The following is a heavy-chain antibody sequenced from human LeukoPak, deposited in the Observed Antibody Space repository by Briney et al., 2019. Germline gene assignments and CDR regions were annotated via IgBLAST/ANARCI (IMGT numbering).Heavy chain of an antibody. J-gene: IGHJ4*02. V-gene: IGHV5-51*01. D-gene: IGHD3-22*01. CDR1: GYSSDSYW. CDR2: IYPGDSDT. Sequence: GESLKISCKGSGYSSDSYWIDWVRQMPGKGLEWMGIIYPGDSDTRYSPSFQGQVTISADKSISTAYLQWSSLKASDTAMYYCARWAAGPHYDSRDSTYYFDYWGQGTLVTVSS. CDR3: ARWAAGPHYDSRDSTYYFDY.